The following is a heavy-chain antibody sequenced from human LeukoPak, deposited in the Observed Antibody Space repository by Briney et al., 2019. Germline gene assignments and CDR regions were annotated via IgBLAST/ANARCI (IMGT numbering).Heavy chain of an antibody. Sequence: AGGSLRLSCAASRFTFSTYTMNWVRQAPGKGLEWVSSISSSSSYIYYADSVKGRFTISRDNSKNTLYLQMNSLRADDTAVYYCAKMVREFYTISYYFDYWGQGTLVTVSS. J-gene: IGHJ4*02. CDR1: RFTFSTYT. CDR3: AKMVREFYTISYYFDY. D-gene: IGHD2-8*01. V-gene: IGHV3-21*04. CDR2: ISSSSSYI.